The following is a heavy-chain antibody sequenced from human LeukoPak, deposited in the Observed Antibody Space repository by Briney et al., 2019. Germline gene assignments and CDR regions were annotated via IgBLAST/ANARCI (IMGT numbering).Heavy chain of an antibody. Sequence: PSETLSLTCTVSGGSISSGSYYWSWIRQPAGKGLEWIGRIYTSGSTYYNPSLKSRVTISVDTSKNQFSLKLSSVTAADTAVYYCARDMGRDNWNHWFDPWGQGTLVTVSS. D-gene: IGHD1-20*01. J-gene: IGHJ5*02. CDR3: ARDMGRDNWNHWFDP. V-gene: IGHV4-61*02. CDR1: GGSISSGSYY. CDR2: IYTSGST.